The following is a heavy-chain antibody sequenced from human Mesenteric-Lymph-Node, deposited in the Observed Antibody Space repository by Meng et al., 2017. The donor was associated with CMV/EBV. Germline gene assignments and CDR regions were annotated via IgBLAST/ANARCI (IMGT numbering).Heavy chain of an antibody. V-gene: IGHV3-21*03. CDR1: GFTFSSYS. CDR3: ARETTGLDY. Sequence: GESLKISCAASGFTFSSYSMNWVRQAPGKGLEWVSSISSSSSYIYYADSVKGRFAVSRDNSMNTLWLQMNSLRIDDTGVYYCARETTGLDYWGQGTLVTVSS. J-gene: IGHJ4*02. CDR2: ISSSSSYI. D-gene: IGHD4-17*01.